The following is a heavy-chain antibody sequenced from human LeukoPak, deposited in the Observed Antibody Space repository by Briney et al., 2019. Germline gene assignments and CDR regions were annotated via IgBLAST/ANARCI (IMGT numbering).Heavy chain of an antibody. Sequence: PGRSLRLSCAASGFTFDDYAMHWVRQAPGKGLEWVSGISWNSGSIGYADSVKGRFTISRGNAKNSLYLQMNSLRAEDTALYYCAKDLGPSGDYFYFDYWGQGTLVTVSS. CDR2: ISWNSGSI. D-gene: IGHD4-17*01. CDR3: AKDLGPSGDYFYFDY. CDR1: GFTFDDYA. J-gene: IGHJ4*02. V-gene: IGHV3-9*01.